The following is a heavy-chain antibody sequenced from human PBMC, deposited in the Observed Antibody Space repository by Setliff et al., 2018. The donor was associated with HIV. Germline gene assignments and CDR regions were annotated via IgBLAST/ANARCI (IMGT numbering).Heavy chain of an antibody. D-gene: IGHD2-21*02. Sequence: SETLSLTCAVSGYSINSGYYWGWIRQPPGKGLEWIGSIYHSGSTYYNPSLKSRVTISVDASKNQFSLKLSSVTAADTAVYYCARHDGTYCGGDCYLLGYFDLWGRGTLVTVSS. V-gene: IGHV4-38-2*01. J-gene: IGHJ2*01. CDR1: GYSINSGYY. CDR2: IYHSGST. CDR3: ARHDGTYCGGDCYLLGYFDL.